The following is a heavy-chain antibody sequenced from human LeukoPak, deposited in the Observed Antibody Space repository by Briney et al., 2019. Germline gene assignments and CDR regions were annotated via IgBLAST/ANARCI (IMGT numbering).Heavy chain of an antibody. CDR1: GGSFSGYY. Sequence: SETLSLTCAVYGGSFSGYYWSWIRQPPGKGLGWIGEINHSGSTNYNPSLKSRVTISVDTSKNQFSLKLSSVTAADTAVYYCARGNLVAAAGTYYFDYWGQGTLVTVSS. CDR3: ARGNLVAAAGTYYFDY. V-gene: IGHV4-34*01. J-gene: IGHJ4*02. CDR2: INHSGST. D-gene: IGHD6-13*01.